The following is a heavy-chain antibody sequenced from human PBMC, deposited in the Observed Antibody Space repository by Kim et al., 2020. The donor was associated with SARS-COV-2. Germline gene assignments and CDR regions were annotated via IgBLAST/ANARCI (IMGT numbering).Heavy chain of an antibody. CDR2: IWYDGSNK. CDR1: GFTFRSYG. Sequence: GGSLRLSCAASGFTFRSYGMHWVRQAPGKGLEWVAVIWYDGSNKYYADSVKGRFTISRDNSKNTLYLQMNSLRAEDTAVYYCARDYVILAGYYFDYWGQG. CDR3: ARDYVILAGYYFDY. D-gene: IGHD3-9*01. V-gene: IGHV3-33*01. J-gene: IGHJ4*02.